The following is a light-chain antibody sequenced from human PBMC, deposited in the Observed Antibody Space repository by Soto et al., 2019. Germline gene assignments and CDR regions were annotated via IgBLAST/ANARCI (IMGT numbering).Light chain of an antibody. J-gene: IGKJ4*01. Sequence: VVLTQSPATLSLSPVERAALSCGASESVSSNLAWYQQKPGQAPRLLIYGASTRATGIPARFSGSGSGTEFTLTISSLQSEDFAVYYCQQYYDWPPLNFGGGTKVDIK. CDR1: ESVSSN. CDR3: QQYYDWPPLN. CDR2: GAS. V-gene: IGKV3-15*01.